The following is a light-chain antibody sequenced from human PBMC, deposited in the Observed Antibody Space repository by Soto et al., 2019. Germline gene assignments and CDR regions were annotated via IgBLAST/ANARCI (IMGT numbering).Light chain of an antibody. Sequence: SVLTQPSSVSGSPGQSITISCPGASSDVGGYNYVSWYQQLPGKAPKLMIYDVNNRPSGVSNRFSGSKSGNTASLTISGLQAEDEADYYCSSYTGSSTFVFGTGTKVTVL. CDR1: SSDVGGYNY. J-gene: IGLJ1*01. V-gene: IGLV2-14*01. CDR3: SSYTGSSTFV. CDR2: DVN.